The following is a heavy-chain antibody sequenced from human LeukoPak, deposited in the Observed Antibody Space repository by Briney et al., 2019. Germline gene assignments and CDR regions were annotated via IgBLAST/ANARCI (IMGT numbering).Heavy chain of an antibody. CDR1: GYTFTSYD. V-gene: IGHV1-8*03. CDR2: MNPNSGNT. CDR3: ARGGGQQLVLYHFDY. J-gene: IGHJ4*02. D-gene: IGHD6-13*01. Sequence: ASVKVSCKASGYTFTSYDINWVRQATGQGLEWMGWMNPNSGNTGCAQKFQGRVTITRNTSISTAYMELSRLRSDDTAVYYCARGGGQQLVLYHFDYWGQGTLVTVSS.